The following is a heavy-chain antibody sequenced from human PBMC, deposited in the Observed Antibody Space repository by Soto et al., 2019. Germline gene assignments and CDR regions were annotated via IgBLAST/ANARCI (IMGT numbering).Heavy chain of an antibody. CDR1: GFIFTTNS. Sequence: GGSLRLSCEASGFIFTTNSMNWVRQVPGKGLQWLSSISSSGTFKSYGDSVKGRLTISRDNAKNSLFLQMNNLSGEDTGLYYCARDPPHGGTSSWDADSWGPGTLVTVSS. CDR3: ARDPPHGGTSSWDADS. D-gene: IGHD2-15*01. J-gene: IGHJ4*02. CDR2: ISSSGTFK. V-gene: IGHV3-21*01.